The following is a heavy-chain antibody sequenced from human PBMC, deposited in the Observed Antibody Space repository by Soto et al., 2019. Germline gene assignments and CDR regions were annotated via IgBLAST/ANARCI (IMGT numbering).Heavy chain of an antibody. D-gene: IGHD2-8*01. Sequence: SGKVSCKASGGTFSSYAISWVRQPPGQGLEWMGGIIPIFGTANSAPKFQGRVTITADESTSTAYMELSSLRSEDTAVYYCAGPNANTRNHHHGKDVWGQGNTVTVSS. CDR2: IIPIFGTA. CDR3: AGPNANTRNHHHGKDV. J-gene: IGHJ6*02. V-gene: IGHV1-69*13. CDR1: GGTFSSYA.